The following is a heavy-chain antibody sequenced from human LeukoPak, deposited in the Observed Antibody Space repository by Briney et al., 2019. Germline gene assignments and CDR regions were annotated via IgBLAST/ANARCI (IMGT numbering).Heavy chain of an antibody. Sequence: SETLPLTCTVSGGSISSYYWSWIRQPAGKGLEWIGRIYTSGSTNYNPSLKSRVTMSVDTSKNQFSLKLSSVTAADTAVYYCARAAGSGGRSWFDPWGQGTLVTVSS. CDR1: GGSISSYY. CDR2: IYTSGST. V-gene: IGHV4-4*07. J-gene: IGHJ5*02. D-gene: IGHD6-25*01. CDR3: ARAAGSGGRSWFDP.